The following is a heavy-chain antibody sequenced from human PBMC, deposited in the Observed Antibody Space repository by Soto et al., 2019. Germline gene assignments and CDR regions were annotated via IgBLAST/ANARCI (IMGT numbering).Heavy chain of an antibody. CDR3: AKGRSYYYYYGVDV. Sequence: EVQLLESGGGLVQPGGSLRLSWAPSGFTFSSCAMGWVRQAPGKGLEWVSDIIDSGGSTYYAASVKGRFTISRENSKSTLYLQMNSLRAEDTALYYCAKGRSYYYYYGVDVWGQGTTVTVSS. CDR2: IIDSGGST. CDR1: GFTFSSCA. J-gene: IGHJ6*02. V-gene: IGHV3-23*01.